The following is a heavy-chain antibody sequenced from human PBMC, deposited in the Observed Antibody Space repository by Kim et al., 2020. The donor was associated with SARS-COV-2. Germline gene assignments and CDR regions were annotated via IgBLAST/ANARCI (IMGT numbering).Heavy chain of an antibody. CDR3: ARGSVHQGFDP. CDR2: IKSDGSDT. Sequence: GGSLRLSCEASGFTFSSYWMNWVRQGPGKGLVWVSRIKSDGSDTHYADSVKGRFTISRDNAKNTLHLQLNSLGVEDTAIYYCARGSVHQGFDPWGQGTLVTVSS. CDR1: GFTFSSYW. V-gene: IGHV3-74*01. J-gene: IGHJ5*02. D-gene: IGHD2-15*01.